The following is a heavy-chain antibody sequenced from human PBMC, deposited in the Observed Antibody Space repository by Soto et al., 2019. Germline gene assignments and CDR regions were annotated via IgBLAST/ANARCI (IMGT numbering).Heavy chain of an antibody. CDR3: AKHAAAAAPAY. D-gene: IGHD6-13*01. CDR1: GFTFSSYA. V-gene: IGHV3-23*01. J-gene: IGHJ4*02. CDR2: ISGSGGGT. Sequence: EVQLLESGGGLVQPGGSLRLSCAASGFTFSSYAMSWVRQAPGKGLEWVSLISGSGGGTYYADSVKGRFTISRYNSKNTWYLQMNSLGAEDTAVYYCAKHAAAAAPAYWGQGTLFTVSS.